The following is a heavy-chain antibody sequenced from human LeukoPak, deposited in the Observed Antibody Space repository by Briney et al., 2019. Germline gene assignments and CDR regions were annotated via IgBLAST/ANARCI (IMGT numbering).Heavy chain of an antibody. Sequence: ASVKVSCKASGGTFSSYAISWVRQAPGQGLEWMGIINPSGGSTSYAQKFQGRVTMTRDTSTSTVYMELSSLRSEDTAVYYCARVYDSSGKDYWGQGTLVTVSS. V-gene: IGHV1-46*01. CDR3: ARVYDSSGKDY. CDR2: INPSGGST. D-gene: IGHD3-22*01. J-gene: IGHJ4*02. CDR1: GGTFSSYA.